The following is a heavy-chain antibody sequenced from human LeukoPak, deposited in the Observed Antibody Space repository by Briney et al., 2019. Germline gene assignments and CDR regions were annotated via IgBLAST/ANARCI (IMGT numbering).Heavy chain of an antibody. D-gene: IGHD3-10*01. CDR2: MNPNSGGT. Sequence: VASVKVSCKASGYTFTSYYIHWVRQAPGQGLEWMAWMNPNSGGTSYAQKFQGRVTMTRDTSISTAYMELSRLRFDDTAVYYCARGSDTMVRGVPYYFDYWGQGTLVTVSS. CDR3: ARGSDTMVRGVPYYFDY. V-gene: IGHV1-2*02. J-gene: IGHJ4*02. CDR1: GYTFTSYY.